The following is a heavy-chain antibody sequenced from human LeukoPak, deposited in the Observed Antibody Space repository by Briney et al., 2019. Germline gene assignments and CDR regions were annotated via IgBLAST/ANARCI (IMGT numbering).Heavy chain of an antibody. CDR3: AKSDWFDP. J-gene: IGHJ5*02. CDR1: GFTFSIYS. V-gene: IGHV3-74*01. CDR2: IKSDGSST. Sequence: GSLRLSCAASGFTFSIYSMHLVRQAPGKGLVWVSRIKSDGSSTSYADSVKGRFTISRDNAKNTLYLQMDSLRVEDTAVYYCAKSDWFDPWGQGTLVTVSS.